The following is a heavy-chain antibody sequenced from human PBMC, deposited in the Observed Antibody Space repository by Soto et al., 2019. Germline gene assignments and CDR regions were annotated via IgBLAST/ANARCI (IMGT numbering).Heavy chain of an antibody. D-gene: IGHD4-17*01. CDR3: ARRYGDCFDY. CDR1: GGSISSYY. V-gene: IGHV4-59*08. CDR2: IYYSGST. J-gene: IGHJ4*02. Sequence: SETLSLTCTVSGGSISSYYWSWIRQPPGKGLERIGYIYYSGSTNYNPSLKSRVTISVDTSKNQFSLKLSSVTAADTAVYYCARRYGDCFDYWGQGTLVTVS.